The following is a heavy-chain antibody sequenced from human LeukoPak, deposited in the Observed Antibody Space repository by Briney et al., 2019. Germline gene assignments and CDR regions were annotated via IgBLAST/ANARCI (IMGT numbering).Heavy chain of an antibody. J-gene: IGHJ3*02. CDR3: ARDVHYDSSGYYFRNDAFDI. Sequence: GGSLRLSCAASGFTFSSYSMNWVRQAPGKGLEWVSSISSSSRYIYYGDSVKGRFSISRDNAKNSLCPQMNSLRAEDTAVYYCARDVHYDSSGYYFRNDAFDIWGQGTMVTVSS. CDR1: GFTFSSYS. CDR2: ISSSSRYI. D-gene: IGHD3-22*01. V-gene: IGHV3-21*01.